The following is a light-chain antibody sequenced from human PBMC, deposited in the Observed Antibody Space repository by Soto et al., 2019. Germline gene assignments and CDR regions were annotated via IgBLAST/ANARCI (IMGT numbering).Light chain of an antibody. CDR2: GAS. V-gene: IGKV3-20*01. CDR3: QHYGWSSRT. CDR1: QSVSSTY. Sequence: EIVLTQSTGTLSLSPGESATLSCRASQSVSSTYLAWYHQKPGQAPRLLIYGASSRATDIPDRFSGSGSGTDFTLTISRLEPEDFAVYYCQHYGWSSRTFGQGTKVEIK. J-gene: IGKJ1*01.